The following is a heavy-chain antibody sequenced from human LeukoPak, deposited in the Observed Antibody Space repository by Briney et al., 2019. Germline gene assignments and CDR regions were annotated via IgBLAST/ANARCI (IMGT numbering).Heavy chain of an antibody. D-gene: IGHD5-24*01. J-gene: IGHJ4*02. CDR2: IYHSEST. Sequence: SETLSLTCAVSGYSISSGYYWGWIRQPPGKGLEWIGSIYHSESTYYNPSLKSRVTISVDTSKNQFSLKLSSVTATDTAVYYCARHSLIEIRVGFDYWGQGTLVTVSS. CDR1: GYSISSGYY. V-gene: IGHV4-38-2*01. CDR3: ARHSLIEIRVGFDY.